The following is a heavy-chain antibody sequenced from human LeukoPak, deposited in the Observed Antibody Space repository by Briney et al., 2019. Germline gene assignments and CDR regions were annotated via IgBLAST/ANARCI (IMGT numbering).Heavy chain of an antibody. D-gene: IGHD2-21*02. J-gene: IGHJ3*01. CDR2: IISIFGTA. CDR1: GGTFSSYA. CDR3: ARGCGGDCYYSGAFDV. Sequence: ASVKVSCKASGGTFSSYAISWVRQAPGQGLEWMGGIISIFGTANYAQKFQGRVTITTDESTSTAYMELSSLRSEDTAVYYCARGCGGDCYYSGAFDVWGQGTMVTVSS. V-gene: IGHV1-69*05.